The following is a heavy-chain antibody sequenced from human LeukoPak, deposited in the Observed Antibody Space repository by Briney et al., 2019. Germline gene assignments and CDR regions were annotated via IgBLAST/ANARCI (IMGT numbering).Heavy chain of an antibody. CDR1: GFTFSSYG. J-gene: IGHJ4*02. CDR3: ASSRGCSRGSCYLI. D-gene: IGHD2-15*01. CDR2: ISYDGSNK. Sequence: GGSLRLSCAASGFTFSSYGMHWVRQAPGKGLEWVAVISYDGSNKYYADSVKGRFTISRDNSKNTLYLQMNSLRAEDTAVYYCASSRGCSRGSCYLIWGQGTLVTVSS. V-gene: IGHV3-30*03.